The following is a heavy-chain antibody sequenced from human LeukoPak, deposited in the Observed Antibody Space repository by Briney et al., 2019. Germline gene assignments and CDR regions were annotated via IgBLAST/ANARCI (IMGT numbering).Heavy chain of an antibody. J-gene: IGHJ4*02. CDR2: IYYSGST. V-gene: IGHV4-31*03. CDR3: ARVLNSSGYYSHFDY. Sequence: SQTLSLTCTVSGGSISSGGYYWSWIRQHPGKGLEWIGYIYYSGSTYYNPSLKSRVTISVDTSKNQFSLKLSSVTAADTAVYYCARVLNSSGYYSHFDYWGQGTLVTVSS. CDR1: GGSISSGGYY. D-gene: IGHD3-22*01.